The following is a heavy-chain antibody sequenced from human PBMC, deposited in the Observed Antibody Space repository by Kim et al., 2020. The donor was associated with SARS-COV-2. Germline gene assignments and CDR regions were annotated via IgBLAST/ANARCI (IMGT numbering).Heavy chain of an antibody. CDR3: ASQYYDYVWGSYPQRFFDY. D-gene: IGHD3-16*02. V-gene: IGHV4-39*01. CDR2: IYYSGST. Sequence: SETLSLTCTVSGGSISSSSYYWGWIRQPPGKGLEWIGSIYYSGSTYYNPSLKSRVTISVDTSKNQFSLKLSSVTAADTAVYYCASQYYDYVWGSYPQRFFDYWGQGTLVTVSS. J-gene: IGHJ4*02. CDR1: GGSISSSSYY.